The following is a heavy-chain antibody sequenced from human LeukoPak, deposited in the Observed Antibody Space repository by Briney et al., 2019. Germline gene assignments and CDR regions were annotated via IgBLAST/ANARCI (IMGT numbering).Heavy chain of an antibody. Sequence: SETLSLTCAVYGGSFSGYYWSWIRQPPGKGLEWIGEINHSGSTNYNPSLKSRVTISVDTSKNQFSLKLNSVTAADTAVYYCARGGGSYYEDYWGQGTLLTVSS. CDR3: ARGGGSYYEDY. CDR1: GGSFSGYY. V-gene: IGHV4-34*01. CDR2: INHSGST. D-gene: IGHD1-26*01. J-gene: IGHJ4*02.